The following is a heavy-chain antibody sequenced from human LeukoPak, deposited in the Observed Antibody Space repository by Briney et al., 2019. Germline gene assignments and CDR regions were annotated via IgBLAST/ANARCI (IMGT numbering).Heavy chain of an antibody. CDR3: ARPQYCGGDCYYFQH. V-gene: IGHV5-51*01. J-gene: IGHJ1*01. D-gene: IGHD2-21*02. CDR1: GYSFPNYW. CDR2: IFPGDSDT. Sequence: PGESLKISCEGSGYSFPNYWIAWVRQMPGKGLEWMGIIFPGDSDTRYSPSFQGQVSISVDKSISTAYLQWSSLKASDTAMYYCARPQYCGGDCYYFQHWGQGTLVTVSS.